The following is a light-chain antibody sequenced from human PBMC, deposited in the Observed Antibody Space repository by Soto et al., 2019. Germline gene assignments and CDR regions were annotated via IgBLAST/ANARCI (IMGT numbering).Light chain of an antibody. CDR2: AAS. CDR3: QQLKSYPQT. Sequence: DIQMTQSPSSLSASVGDIVTITCRASQSISSYLNWYQQKPGKAPKLLMYAASTLQSGVPSRFSGSGSGTEFTLTISSLQPEDFATYYCQQLKSYPQTFGQGTKVDIK. J-gene: IGKJ1*01. CDR1: QSISSY. V-gene: IGKV1-9*01.